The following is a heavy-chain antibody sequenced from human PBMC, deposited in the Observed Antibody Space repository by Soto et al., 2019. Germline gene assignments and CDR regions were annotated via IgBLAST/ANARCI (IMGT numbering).Heavy chain of an antibody. D-gene: IGHD5-12*01. J-gene: IGHJ4*02. Sequence: QVQLVESGGGVVQPGRSLRLSCAASGFTFSSYAMHWVRQAPGKGLAWVAVISYDGRNNYYADSVKGRFTFSRDNSKNTRYLQMRSLRAEDTAVYYCARVYCSVLDPRNSGYESKPDLFDYWGQGTLVAVSS. V-gene: IGHV3-30-3*01. CDR2: ISYDGRNN. CDR3: ARVYCSVLDPRNSGYESKPDLFDY. CDR1: GFTFSSYA.